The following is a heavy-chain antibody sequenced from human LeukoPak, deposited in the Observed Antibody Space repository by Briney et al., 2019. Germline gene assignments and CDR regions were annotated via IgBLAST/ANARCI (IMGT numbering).Heavy chain of an antibody. V-gene: IGHV4-4*07. D-gene: IGHD6-13*01. J-gene: IGHJ3*02. Sequence: SETLSLTCTVSGGSLISYYWSWIRQPAGKGLEWIGRVYNSGSTNYNPSLKSRVTMSVDTSKNQFSLKLSSVTAADTAVYYCARHDGSSWYDAFDIWGQGTMVTVSS. CDR3: ARHDGSSWYDAFDI. CDR2: VYNSGST. CDR1: GGSLISYY.